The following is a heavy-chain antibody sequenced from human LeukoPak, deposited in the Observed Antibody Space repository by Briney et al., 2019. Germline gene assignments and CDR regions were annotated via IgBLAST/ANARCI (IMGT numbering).Heavy chain of an antibody. Sequence: PSETLSLTCTVSGGSISTYYWSWIRQPPGKGLEWIGYIHYSGSTNYNSSLKSRVTISVDMSKNQFSLKLNSVTAADTAVYYCARGGYSSSWYYFDYWGQGTLVTVSS. V-gene: IGHV4-59*01. D-gene: IGHD6-13*01. CDR1: GGSISTYY. CDR2: IHYSGST. J-gene: IGHJ4*02. CDR3: ARGGYSSSWYYFDY.